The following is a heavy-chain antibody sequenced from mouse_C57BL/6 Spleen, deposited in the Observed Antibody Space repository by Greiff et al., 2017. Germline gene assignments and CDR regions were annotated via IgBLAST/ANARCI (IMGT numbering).Heavy chain of an antibody. CDR3: VREGADWEMAY. D-gene: IGHD4-1*01. CDR2: IRSKSSNYAT. CDR1: GFTFTTYA. Sequence: EVQLVESGGGLVQPKGSLKLSCAASGFTFTTYAMHWVRQAPGKGLEWVARIRSKSSNYATYYADSVKDRFTISRAASQSMLYLQINDLKAEDTAMCYCVREGADWEMAYWGQGTLVTVSA. J-gene: IGHJ3*01. V-gene: IGHV10-3*01.